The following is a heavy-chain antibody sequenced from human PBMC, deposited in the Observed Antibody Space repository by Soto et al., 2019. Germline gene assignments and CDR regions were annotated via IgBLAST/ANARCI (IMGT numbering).Heavy chain of an antibody. CDR1: GFTFGHFA. CDR2: ISGTGGAE. Sequence: GGSLRLSCAASGFTFGHFAMSWVRQAPGKGLEWVAAISGTGGAEYYADSVKGRFTISRDNSRNTLFLQMNSLRVDDTAIYYCAKPEEVVRGFDFWGLGTLVTVSS. CDR3: AKPEEVVRGFDF. D-gene: IGHD3-10*01. J-gene: IGHJ4*02. V-gene: IGHV3-23*01.